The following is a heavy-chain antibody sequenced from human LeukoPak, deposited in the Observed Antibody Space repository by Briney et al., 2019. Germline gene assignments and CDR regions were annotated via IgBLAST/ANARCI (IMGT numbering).Heavy chain of an antibody. CDR3: TTGGSTAGN. CDR1: GFTFSSVW. CDR2: IRKTADGGTA. V-gene: IGHV3-15*01. Sequence: GGSLRLSCTASGFTFSSVWKSWVRQAPGKGLQWVGRIRKTADGGTADYAAPVQGRFSISRDDSKKTLYLQMNSLKTEDTAVYYCTTGGSTAGNWGQGTLVTVSS. J-gene: IGHJ4*02.